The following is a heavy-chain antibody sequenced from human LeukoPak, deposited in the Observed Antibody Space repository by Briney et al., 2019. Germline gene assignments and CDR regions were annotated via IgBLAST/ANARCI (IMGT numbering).Heavy chain of an antibody. CDR1: GFTFNSYS. Sequence: GGSLRLSCTASGFTFNSYSMNWVRQAPGKGLEWVSTISGSGGGTHYADSVKGRFTVSRDNFKNTLFLQMTSLRAEDTAVYYCAKDRRFLEWKDAFDVWGQGTMVTVSS. CDR3: AKDRRFLEWKDAFDV. CDR2: ISGSGGGT. V-gene: IGHV3-23*01. D-gene: IGHD3-3*01. J-gene: IGHJ3*01.